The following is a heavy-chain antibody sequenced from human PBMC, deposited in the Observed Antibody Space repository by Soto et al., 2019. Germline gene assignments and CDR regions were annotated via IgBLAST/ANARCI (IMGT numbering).Heavy chain of an antibody. J-gene: IGHJ4*02. CDR1: GFTFSSYG. Sequence: GGSLRLSCAASGFTFSSYGMHWVRQAPGKGLEWVAVISYDRSNKYYADSVKGRFTISRDNSKNTLYLQMNSLRAEDTAVYYCAKFPGYYYDSSGYYSSNWGQGTLVTVSS. V-gene: IGHV3-30*18. D-gene: IGHD3-22*01. CDR2: ISYDRSNK. CDR3: AKFPGYYYDSSGYYSSN.